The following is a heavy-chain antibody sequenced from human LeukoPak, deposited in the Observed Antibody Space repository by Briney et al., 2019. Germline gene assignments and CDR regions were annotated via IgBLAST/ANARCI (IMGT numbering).Heavy chain of an antibody. CDR2: IDRSGTTR. Sequence: GSLRLSCAAPGLTFSSVEMNWVRQAPGKGLEWISFIDRSGTTRYYADAVKGRFTISRDNAKNSLHLQMNRLRVEDTAVYYCAKKGSYFDNWGQGTLVTVSS. V-gene: IGHV3-48*03. CDR3: AKKGSYFDN. D-gene: IGHD3-10*01. J-gene: IGHJ4*02. CDR1: GLTFSSVE.